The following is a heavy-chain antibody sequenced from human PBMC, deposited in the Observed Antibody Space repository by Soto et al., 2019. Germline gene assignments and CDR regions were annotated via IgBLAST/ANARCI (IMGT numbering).Heavy chain of an antibody. CDR2: IGGRGNSA. D-gene: IGHD5-12*01. V-gene: IGHV3-23*01. J-gene: IGHJ3*01. CDR3: VREGRGSFDF. Sequence: RGSLRLSCAASGFTFRRFAMNWVRQAPGKGLEWVSVIGGRGNSAYYADSVQGRFTISRDNSKNTLSLQMSSLTADDTAIYYCVREGRGSFDFWGRGTMVTVSS. CDR1: GFTFRRFA.